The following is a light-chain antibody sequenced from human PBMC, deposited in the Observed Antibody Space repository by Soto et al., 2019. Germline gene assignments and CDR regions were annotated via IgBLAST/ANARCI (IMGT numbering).Light chain of an antibody. CDR3: QQYYSSTRT. J-gene: IGKJ1*01. Sequence: IALTQSPRTLVWSPGGRATLSGRVCQSKNNSYLAWYQQKPGQPPRLLIYRTFSRDTGIPDRFRGSGSGTDFTLTITSLEAEDVAVYFCQQYYSSTRTFGRGTKV. CDR2: RTF. CDR1: QSKNNSY. V-gene: IGKV3-20*01.